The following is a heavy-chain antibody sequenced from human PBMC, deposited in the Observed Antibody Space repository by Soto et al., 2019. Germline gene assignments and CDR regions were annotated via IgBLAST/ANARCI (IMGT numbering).Heavy chain of an antibody. V-gene: IGHV4-28*01. CDR1: SYSINSGNW. CDR3: GRLPRLVEPFDY. J-gene: IGHJ4*02. CDR2: MSYTGTT. D-gene: IGHD3-16*01. Sequence: SETLSLTCVVSSYSINSGNWWGWIRQPPGKGLEWPIYMSYTGTTYYNSSLKSRVTMSVDTSRNQFSLRLRSVTAVHTAVYYCGRLPRLVEPFDYLCPGILVQVSS.